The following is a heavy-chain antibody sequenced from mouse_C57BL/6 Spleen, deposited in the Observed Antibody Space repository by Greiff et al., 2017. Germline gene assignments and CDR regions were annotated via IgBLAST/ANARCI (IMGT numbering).Heavy chain of an antibody. V-gene: IGHV1-18*01. J-gene: IGHJ2*01. CDR1: GYTFTDYN. Sequence: DVKLVESGPELVKPGASVKIPCKASGYTFTDYNMDWVKQSHGKSLEWIGDINPNNGGTIYNQKFKGKATLTVDKSSSTAYMELRSLTSEDTAVYYCASSTVEGYFDYWGQGTTLTVSS. D-gene: IGHD1-1*01. CDR2: INPNNGGT. CDR3: ASSTVEGYFDY.